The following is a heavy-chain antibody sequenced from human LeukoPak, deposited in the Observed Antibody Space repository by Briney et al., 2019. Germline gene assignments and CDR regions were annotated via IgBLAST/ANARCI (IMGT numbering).Heavy chain of an antibody. V-gene: IGHV2-70*01. J-gene: IGHJ4*02. CDR3: ARIYQLPSSWIN. CDR2: IDWNYNK. D-gene: IGHD6-13*01. CDR1: GFSLSTSGMC. Sequence: SGPTLVNPTQTLTLTCTFSGFSLSTSGMCVSWIHQPPGKALQWLAHIDWNYNKYYSTSLKTRLTISACTSKNQVVLTMTNMDPVDTATYYCARIYQLPSSWINWGQGTLVAVSS.